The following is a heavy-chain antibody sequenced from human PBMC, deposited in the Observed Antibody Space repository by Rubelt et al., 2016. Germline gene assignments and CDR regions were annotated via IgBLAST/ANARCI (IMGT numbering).Heavy chain of an antibody. Sequence: QVQLVQSGAEVKKPGASVKVSCKASGYTFTSYAMHWVRQAPGQGLEWMGGIIPIFGTANYAQKFQGRVTITADESTSTAYMELSSLRSEDTAVYYCARESAGTLYFDLWGRGTLVTVSS. D-gene: IGHD1-7*01. CDR2: IIPIFGTA. CDR3: ARESAGTLYFDL. CDR1: GYTFTSYA. V-gene: IGHV1-69*13. J-gene: IGHJ2*01.